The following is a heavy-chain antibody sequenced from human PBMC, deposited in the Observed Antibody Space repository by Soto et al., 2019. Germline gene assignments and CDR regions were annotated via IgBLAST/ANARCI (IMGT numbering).Heavy chain of an antibody. CDR3: ARGGDSSTWYLLDS. D-gene: IGHD3-22*01. Sequence: GGSLRLSCAASGFTVSSKYMSWVRQAPGKGLFWVSVIYSDVGTSYADSVKGRFTISRDTSKNMLYLQMNSLRAEDTAVYYCARGGDSSTWYLLDSWGQGTLVTVSS. J-gene: IGHJ5*01. CDR1: GFTVSSKY. V-gene: IGHV3-53*01. CDR2: IYSDVGT.